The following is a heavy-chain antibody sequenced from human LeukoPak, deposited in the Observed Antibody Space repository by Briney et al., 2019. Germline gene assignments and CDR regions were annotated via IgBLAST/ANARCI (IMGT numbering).Heavy chain of an antibody. Sequence: GSSVTVSCKASGGTFSSYAISWVRQAPGQGLEWMGGIIPIFGTANYAQKFQGRVTITADESTSTAYMELSSLRSEDTAVYYCASGSRYYPLRFLEWLRPYYYYGMDVWGQGTTVTVSS. CDR1: GGTFSSYA. J-gene: IGHJ6*02. V-gene: IGHV1-69*01. CDR3: ASGSRYYPLRFLEWLRPYYYYGMDV. CDR2: IIPIFGTA. D-gene: IGHD3-3*01.